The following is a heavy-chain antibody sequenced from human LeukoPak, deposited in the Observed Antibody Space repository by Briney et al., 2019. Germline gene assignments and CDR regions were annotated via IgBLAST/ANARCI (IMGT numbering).Heavy chain of an antibody. CDR2: ISGSGGST. V-gene: IGHV3-23*01. J-gene: IGHJ5*02. Sequence: PGGSLRLSCAASGFTFSSYAMSWVRQAPGKGLEWVSAISGSGGSTYYADSVKGRFTISRDNSKNTLYLQMNSLRAEDTAVYYCAKGGEDCSSTSCINWFDPWGQGTLVTVS. D-gene: IGHD2-2*01. CDR3: AKGGEDCSSTSCINWFDP. CDR1: GFTFSSYA.